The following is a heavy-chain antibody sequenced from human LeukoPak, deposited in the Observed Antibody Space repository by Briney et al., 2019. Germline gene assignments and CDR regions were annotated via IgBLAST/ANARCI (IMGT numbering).Heavy chain of an antibody. J-gene: IGHJ4*02. CDR1: GFTFSSYN. V-gene: IGHV3-7*01. CDR2: IKQDGSEK. CDR3: ARDLGYCSGGSCPHDY. D-gene: IGHD2-15*01. Sequence: GGSLRLSCAASGFTFSSYNINWVRQAPGKGLEWVANIKQDGSEKYYVDSVKGRFTISRDNAKNSLYLQMNSLRAEDTAVYYCARDLGYCSGGSCPHDYWGQGTLVTVSS.